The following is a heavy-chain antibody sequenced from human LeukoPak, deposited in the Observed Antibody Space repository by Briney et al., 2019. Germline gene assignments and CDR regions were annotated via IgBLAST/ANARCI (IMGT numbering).Heavy chain of an antibody. CDR3: ARASYSERYCDY. CDR2: ISSNGGST. J-gene: IGHJ4*02. CDR1: GFTFSDYA. Sequence: GGSLRLSCAASGFTFSDYAMHWVRQAPVKALEFVSAISSNGGSTYYANSIKARFSISRDNSENTLYLQMRSLRAEDMGVYYCARASYSERYCDYWGQGTLVTVSS. D-gene: IGHD1-26*01. V-gene: IGHV3-64*01.